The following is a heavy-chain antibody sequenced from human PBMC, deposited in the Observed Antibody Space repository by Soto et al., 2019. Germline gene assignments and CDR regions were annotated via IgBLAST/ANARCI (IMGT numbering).Heavy chain of an antibody. D-gene: IGHD2-21*02. CDR3: TRPEDTYCGGDCYSGFDP. Sequence: SGGSLRLSCAASGFTFSGSAMHWVRQASGKGLEWVGRIRSKANSYATAYAASVKGRFTISRDDSKNTAYLQMNSLKTEDTAVYYCTRPEDTYCGGDCYSGFDPWGQGTLVTVSS. J-gene: IGHJ5*02. V-gene: IGHV3-73*01. CDR1: GFTFSGSA. CDR2: IRSKANSYAT.